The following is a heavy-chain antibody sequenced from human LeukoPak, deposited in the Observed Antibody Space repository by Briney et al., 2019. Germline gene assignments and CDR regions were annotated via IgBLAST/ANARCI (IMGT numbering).Heavy chain of an antibody. V-gene: IGHV4-38-2*01. Sequence: PETLSLTCAVSGYSISSGYYWGWIRQPPGKGLEWIGSIYQSGSTYYNPSLKSRVTISVDTSKNQFSLKLSSVTAADTAVYYCARLSVAARVVDHWGQGTLVTVSS. CDR3: ARLSVAARVVDH. CDR1: GYSISSGYY. CDR2: IYQSGST. J-gene: IGHJ4*02. D-gene: IGHD2-15*01.